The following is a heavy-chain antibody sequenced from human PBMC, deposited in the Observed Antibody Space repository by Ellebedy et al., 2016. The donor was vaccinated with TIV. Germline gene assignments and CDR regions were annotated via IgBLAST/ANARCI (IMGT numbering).Heavy chain of an antibody. CDR1: GGTFSSYA. V-gene: IGHV1-69*04. J-gene: IGHJ4*02. Sequence: ASVKVSCKASGGTFSSYAISWVRQAPGQGLEWMGRIIPILGIANYAQKFQGRVTITADKSTSTAYMELSSLRSEDTAVYYCASRNMRDGLIGYSYGPPHPNDYWGQGTLVTVSS. CDR2: IIPILGIA. D-gene: IGHD5-18*01. CDR3: ASRNMRDGLIGYSYGPPHPNDY.